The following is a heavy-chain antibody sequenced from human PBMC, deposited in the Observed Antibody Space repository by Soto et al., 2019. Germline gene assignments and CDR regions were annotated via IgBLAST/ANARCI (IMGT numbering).Heavy chain of an antibody. CDR3: TRVETNTYGQFDC. Sequence: GGSLRLSCAASGFTFRNYWIHWVRQAPGKGLVWVSRISTDGSSTSYADSVKGRFTISRDNAKNTLYLQMNSLRAEDTAVYYCTRVETNTYGQFDCWGQGTLVTVSS. V-gene: IGHV3-74*01. CDR2: ISTDGSST. D-gene: IGHD5-18*01. J-gene: IGHJ4*02. CDR1: GFTFRNYW.